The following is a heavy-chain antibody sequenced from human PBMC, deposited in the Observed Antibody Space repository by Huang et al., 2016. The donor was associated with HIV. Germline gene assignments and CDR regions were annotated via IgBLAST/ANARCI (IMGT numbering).Heavy chain of an antibody. CDR1: GGSFRNFA. J-gene: IGHJ4*02. D-gene: IGHD3-22*01. CDR3: ATVDYYDTSGPQRGYFDN. V-gene: IGHV1-69*09. Sequence: QVQLVQSGAEVKKPGSSVKVSCKASGGSFRNFAIGWVRQAPGQGLEWMGRIIPTLGKANYAQKCQGRVTMIADEATSTAYMELSSLRSEDTAVYYCATVDYYDTSGPQRGYFDNWGQGTLVTVSS. CDR2: IIPTLGKA.